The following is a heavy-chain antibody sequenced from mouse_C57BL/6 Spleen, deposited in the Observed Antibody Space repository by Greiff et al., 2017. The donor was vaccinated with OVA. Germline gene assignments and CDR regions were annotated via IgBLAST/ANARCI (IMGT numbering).Heavy chain of an antibody. CDR2: IDPESGGT. Sequence: QVQLQQSGAELVRPGASVTLSCKASGYTFTDYEMHWVKQTPVHGLEWIGAIDPESGGTAYNQKVTGKAILTADKSSSTAYMGPQSMTTEDSAVYYSTGKRAMDYWGQGTSVTVSS. D-gene: IGHD4-1*01. V-gene: IGHV1-15*01. J-gene: IGHJ4*01. CDR1: GYTFTDYE. CDR3: TGKRAMDY.